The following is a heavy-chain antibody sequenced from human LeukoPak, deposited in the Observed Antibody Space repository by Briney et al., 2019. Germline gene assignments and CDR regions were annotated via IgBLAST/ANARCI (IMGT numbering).Heavy chain of an antibody. CDR1: GGSFSGYY. Sequence: SETLSLTCAVYGGSFSGYYWSWIRQPPGKGLEWIGEINHSGSTYYNPSLKSRVTISVDTSKNQFSLKLSSVTAADTAVYYCAGFRIQLWSPFYYYGMDVWGQGTTVTVSS. D-gene: IGHD5-18*01. CDR2: INHSGST. V-gene: IGHV4-34*09. CDR3: AGFRIQLWSPFYYYGMDV. J-gene: IGHJ6*02.